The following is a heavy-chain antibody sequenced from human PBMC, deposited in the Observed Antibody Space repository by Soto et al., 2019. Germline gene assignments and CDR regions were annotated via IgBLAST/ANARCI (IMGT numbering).Heavy chain of an antibody. J-gene: IGHJ6*02. CDR3: ARERFPAMEYYYYYGMDV. CDR1: GGTFSSYA. Sequence: GASVKVSCKASGGTFSSYAISWVRQAPGQRLEWMGGIIPIFGTANYAQKFQGRVTITADESTSTAYMELSSLRSEDTAVYYCARERFPAMEYYYYYGMDVWGQGTTVTVSS. CDR2: IIPIFGTA. D-gene: IGHD5-18*01. V-gene: IGHV1-69*13.